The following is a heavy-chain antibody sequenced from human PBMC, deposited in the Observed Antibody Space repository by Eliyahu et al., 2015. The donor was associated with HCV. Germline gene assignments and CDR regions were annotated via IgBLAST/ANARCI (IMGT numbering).Heavy chain of an antibody. J-gene: IGHJ6*02. CDR1: GFTFADYA. CDR3: AKEEGRGHSGGYYNYGMDV. V-gene: IGHV3-43D*04. D-gene: IGHD3-10*01. Sequence: EVQMVESGGVVVQPGGSLRLSCAASGFTFADYALPWGRQAPGKGLEWVSLINWDGSSTYYAVSVKGRFTISRDNSKNSLYLEMNSLRPEDAALYYCAKEEGRGHSGGYYNYGMDVWGQGTRVTVSS. CDR2: INWDGSST.